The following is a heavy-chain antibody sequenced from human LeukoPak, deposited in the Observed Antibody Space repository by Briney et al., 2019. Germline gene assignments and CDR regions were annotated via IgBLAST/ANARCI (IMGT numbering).Heavy chain of an antibody. Sequence: GGSLRLSCAASGFTFSRYSMNWVRQAPGKGLDWVAFVRDDGSSQKYAATVKGRFTTSRDNSKNTLYLQMNSLRAEDTAVYYCAKGGRDYDFWSGYSDYWGQGTLVTVSS. CDR2: VRDDGSSQ. J-gene: IGHJ4*02. D-gene: IGHD3-3*01. CDR3: AKGGRDYDFWSGYSDY. CDR1: GFTFSRYS. V-gene: IGHV3-30*02.